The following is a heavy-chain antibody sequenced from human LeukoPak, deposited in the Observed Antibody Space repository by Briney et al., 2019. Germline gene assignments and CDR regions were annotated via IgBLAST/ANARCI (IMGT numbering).Heavy chain of an antibody. J-gene: IGHJ4*02. CDR3: ARHSIDCSGSTCYDY. CDR1: GGSISSYY. V-gene: IGHV4-59*08. D-gene: IGHD2-15*01. Sequence: SETLSLTCTVSGGSISSYYWSWIRQPPGKGLEWIGYIYYSGSTNYNPSLKSRVTISVDTSKNQFSLKLSSVTAADTAVYYCARHSIDCSGSTCYDYWGQGTLVTVSS. CDR2: IYYSGST.